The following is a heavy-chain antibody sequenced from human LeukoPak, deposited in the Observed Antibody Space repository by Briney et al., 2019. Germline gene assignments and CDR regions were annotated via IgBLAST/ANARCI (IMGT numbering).Heavy chain of an antibody. V-gene: IGHV3-53*01. J-gene: IGHJ6*03. CDR2: IYSGGST. CDR1: GFTVSSNY. CDR3: ARVTSIVVVPAAISGSIRRYYYYYYMDV. D-gene: IGHD2-2*02. Sequence: GGSLRLSCAASGFTVSSNYMSWVRQAPGKGLEWVSVIYSGGSTYYADSVKGRFTISRDNSKNTLYLQMNSLRAEDTAVYYCARVTSIVVVPAAISGSIRRYYYYYYMDVWGKGTTVTVSS.